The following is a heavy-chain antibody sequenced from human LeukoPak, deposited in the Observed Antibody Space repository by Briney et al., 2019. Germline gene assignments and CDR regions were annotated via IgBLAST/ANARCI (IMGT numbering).Heavy chain of an antibody. CDR1: GFTFSNAW. D-gene: IGHD3-3*01. J-gene: IGHJ3*02. V-gene: IGHV3-15*01. CDR2: IKSKTDGGTT. Sequence: SGGSLRLSCAASGFTFSNAWMSWVRQAPGEGLEWVGRIKSKTDGGTTDYAAPVKGRFTISRDDSKNTLYLQMNSLKTEDTAVYYCTTDRFLEWLLSIPDAFDIWGQGTMVTVSS. CDR3: TTDRFLEWLLSIPDAFDI.